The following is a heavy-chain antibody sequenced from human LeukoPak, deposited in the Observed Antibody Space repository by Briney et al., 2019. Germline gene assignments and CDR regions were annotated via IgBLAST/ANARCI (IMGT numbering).Heavy chain of an antibody. Sequence: ASVKVSCKASGGTFSSYAISWVRQAPGQGLEWMGGIIPIFGTANYAQKFQGRVTITADESTSTAYMELSSLRSEDTAVYYCARGYSSGWYSDYWGQGTLVTASS. D-gene: IGHD6-19*01. CDR2: IIPIFGTA. CDR3: ARGYSSGWYSDY. CDR1: GGTFSSYA. J-gene: IGHJ4*02. V-gene: IGHV1-69*13.